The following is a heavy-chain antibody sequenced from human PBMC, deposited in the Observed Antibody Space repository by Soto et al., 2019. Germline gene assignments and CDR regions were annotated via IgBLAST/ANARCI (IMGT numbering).Heavy chain of an antibody. V-gene: IGHV4-59*01. CDR3: ARSINMIDNWFDP. Sequence: SETLSLTCTVSGGSISSYYWSWIRQPPGKGLEWIGYIYYSGSTNYNPSLKSRVTISVDTSKNQFSLKLSSVTAADTAVYYCARSINMIDNWFDPWGQGTLVTVSS. CDR1: GGSISSYY. CDR2: IYYSGST. D-gene: IGHD3-22*01. J-gene: IGHJ5*02.